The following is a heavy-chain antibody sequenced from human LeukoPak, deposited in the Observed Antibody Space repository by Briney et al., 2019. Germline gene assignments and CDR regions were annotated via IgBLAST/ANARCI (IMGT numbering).Heavy chain of an antibody. V-gene: IGHV1-69*01. CDR3: ARPYDSSGYYYFGY. CDR2: IIPIFGTA. D-gene: IGHD3-22*01. Sequence: ASVKVSCKASGGTFSSYAISWVRQAPGQGLEWMGGIIPIFGTANYAQKFQGRVTITADESTSTAYMDLSSLRSEDTAVYYCARPYDSSGYYYFGYWGQGTLVTVSS. CDR1: GGTFSSYA. J-gene: IGHJ4*02.